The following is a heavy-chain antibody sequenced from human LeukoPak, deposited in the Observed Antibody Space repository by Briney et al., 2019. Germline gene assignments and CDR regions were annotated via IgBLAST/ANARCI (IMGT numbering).Heavy chain of an antibody. Sequence: GASVKVSCKASGYTFTSYYMHWLRQAPGQGLEWMGVINPSGGSTSYAQRFQGRVTMTRDTSTSTVYMELSSLRSEDTAVYYCARDYGDYVYDYWGQGTLVTDSS. CDR2: INPSGGST. V-gene: IGHV1-46*01. CDR1: GYTFTSYY. J-gene: IGHJ4*02. CDR3: ARDYGDYVYDY. D-gene: IGHD4-17*01.